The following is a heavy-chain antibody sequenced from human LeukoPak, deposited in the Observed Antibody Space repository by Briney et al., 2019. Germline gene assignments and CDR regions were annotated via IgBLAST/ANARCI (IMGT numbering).Heavy chain of an antibody. CDR2: IYHSGST. CDR3: ARGFFYGGNSHAFDI. D-gene: IGHD4-23*01. V-gene: IGHV4-59*12. CDR1: GGYISSYY. J-gene: IGHJ3*02. Sequence: PSETLSLTCSVSGGYISSYYWSWIRQPAGKGLEWIGEIYHSGSTNFNPSLKSRVTISVDKSKNQFSLNLSSVTAADTAMYYCARGFFYGGNSHAFDIWGQGTMVTVSS.